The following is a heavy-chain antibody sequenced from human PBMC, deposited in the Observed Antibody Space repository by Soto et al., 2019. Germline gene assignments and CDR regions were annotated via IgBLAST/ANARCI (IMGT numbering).Heavy chain of an antibody. CDR2: INHSGST. V-gene: IGHV4-34*01. D-gene: IGHD2-8*02. J-gene: IGHJ4*02. Sequence: SETLSLTCAVYGGSLSGYYWSWIRQPPGRGLEWIGEINHSGSTNYNPSLKSRVTISVDTSKNQFSLKLSSVTAADTAVYYCARDKITGRFDYWGQGTLVPVSS. CDR3: ARDKITGRFDY. CDR1: GGSLSGYY.